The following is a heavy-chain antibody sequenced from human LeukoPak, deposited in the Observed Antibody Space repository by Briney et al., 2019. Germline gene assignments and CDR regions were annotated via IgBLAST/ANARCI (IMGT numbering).Heavy chain of an antibody. D-gene: IGHD1-26*01. CDR3: ASGEVGATTPLDS. Sequence: PSETLSLTCTVSGGSISSYYWSGVRQPPGKGGEGIGCIYDSGSTKNNPSLKSRVTISVATSKKQLSLQLSSVTAADTAVYYCASGEVGATTPLDSWGPGTLVTVSS. CDR1: GGSISSYY. V-gene: IGHV4-59*01. J-gene: IGHJ4*02. CDR2: IYDSGST.